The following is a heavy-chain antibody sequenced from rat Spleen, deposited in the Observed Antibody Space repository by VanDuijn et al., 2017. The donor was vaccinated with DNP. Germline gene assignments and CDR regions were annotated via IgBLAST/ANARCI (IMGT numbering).Heavy chain of an antibody. Sequence: EVQLQESGPGLVKPSQSLSLTCSVTGYSITRNYWGWIRKLPGNKMEWIGYISYSGSTGYNPSLKSRISITRDTSKNQFFLQLNSVTTEDTATYYCARFLFNYGSYRDWGQGVMVTVSS. D-gene: IGHD1-3*01. V-gene: IGHV3-1*01. J-gene: IGHJ2*01. CDR1: GYSITRNY. CDR3: ARFLFNYGSYRD. CDR2: ISYSGST.